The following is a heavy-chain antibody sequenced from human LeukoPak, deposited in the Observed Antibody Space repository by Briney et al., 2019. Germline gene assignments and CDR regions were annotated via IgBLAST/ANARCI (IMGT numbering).Heavy chain of an antibody. V-gene: IGHV3-21*01. CDR1: EFTVRSNY. D-gene: IGHD6-19*01. CDR3: ARTGIAVAGYGY. Sequence: PGGSLRLSCAASEFTVRSNYMSWVRQAPGKGLEWVSSISSSSSYIYYADSVKGRFTISRDNAKNSLYLQMNSLRAEDTAVYYCARTGIAVAGYGYWGQGTLVTVSS. CDR2: ISSSSSYI. J-gene: IGHJ4*02.